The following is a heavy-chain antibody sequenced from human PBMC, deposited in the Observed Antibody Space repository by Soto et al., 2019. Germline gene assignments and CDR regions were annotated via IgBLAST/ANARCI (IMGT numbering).Heavy chain of an antibody. V-gene: IGHV4-59*01. Sequence: SETLSLTCTVAGGSISNYYWRWIRQPPGKGLEWIGYIYYSGSTNYNPSLKSRVTISVDTSKNQFSLKLSSVTATDTAVYYCARSWIAAAYYYFDYRGQGTLVTVSS. CDR1: GGSISNYY. J-gene: IGHJ4*02. CDR3: ARSWIAAAYYYFDY. D-gene: IGHD6-13*01. CDR2: IYYSGST.